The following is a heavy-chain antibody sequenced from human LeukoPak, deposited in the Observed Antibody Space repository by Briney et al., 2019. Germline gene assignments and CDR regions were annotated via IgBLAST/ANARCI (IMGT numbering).Heavy chain of an antibody. D-gene: IGHD3-22*01. J-gene: IGHJ4*02. V-gene: IGHV4-59*01. Sequence: LETLSLTCIVSSGSISSYYWSWIRQPPGKGLEWIGYIYDSGSTKYNPSLKSRVTVSVDTSKNQFSLKLWSLTAADTAVYYCARDRAYYYDSSGGKHDYWGQGTLVTVSS. CDR3: ARDRAYYYDSSGGKHDY. CDR2: IYDSGST. CDR1: SGSISSYY.